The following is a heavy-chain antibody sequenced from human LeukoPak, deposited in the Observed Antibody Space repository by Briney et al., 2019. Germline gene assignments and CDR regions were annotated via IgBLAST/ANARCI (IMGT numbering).Heavy chain of an antibody. CDR3: ARDFDGVQAFDI. CDR2: IKEDGSEK. V-gene: IGHV3-7*01. CDR1: GFTFSNYW. Sequence: GGSLRLSCAASGFTFSNYWMNWVRQAPGKGLEWVANIKEDGSEKYYVDSVKGRFTISRDNAKNSLYLQMNSLRAEDTAVYYCARDFDGVQAFDIWGQGTMVTVSS. D-gene: IGHD3-16*01. J-gene: IGHJ3*02.